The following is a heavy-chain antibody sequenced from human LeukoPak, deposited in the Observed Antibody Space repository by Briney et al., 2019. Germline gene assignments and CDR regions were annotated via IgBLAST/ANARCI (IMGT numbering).Heavy chain of an antibody. CDR1: GFTFSSYG. J-gene: IGHJ4*02. CDR2: IWYDGSNK. Sequence: PGGSLRLSCAASGFTFSSYGMHWVRQAPGKGLEWVAVIWYDGSNKYYADSVKGRFTISRDNSKNTLYLQMNSLRAEDTAVYYCARRPPRSTWIQLWYFDYWGQGTLATVSS. V-gene: IGHV3-33*01. D-gene: IGHD5-18*01. CDR3: ARRPPRSTWIQLWYFDY.